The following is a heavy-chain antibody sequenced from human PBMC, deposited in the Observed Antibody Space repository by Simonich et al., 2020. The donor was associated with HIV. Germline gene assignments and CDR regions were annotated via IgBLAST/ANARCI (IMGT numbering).Heavy chain of an antibody. V-gene: IGHV1-2*02. CDR2: INPKSGGT. CDR3: ARDACRGGTCSFDY. Sequence: QVQLVQSGAEVKKPGASVKVSCKTSGYTFTAYYMHWVRQAPGQGLEWMGWINPKSGGTDNVKNFQGRVTMTRDTSISTAYMELSRLRSDDTAVYYCARDACRGGTCSFDYWGQGTLVTVSS. J-gene: IGHJ4*02. CDR1: GYTFTAYY. D-gene: IGHD2-15*01.